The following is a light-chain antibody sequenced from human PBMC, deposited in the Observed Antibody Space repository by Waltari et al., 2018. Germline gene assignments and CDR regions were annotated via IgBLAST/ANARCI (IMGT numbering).Light chain of an antibody. CDR2: RVS. V-gene: IGKV2-30*02. J-gene: IGKJ2*01. CDR1: QSLVHSDGNTH. CDR3: MQGTHWPYT. Sequence: DVVMTQSPLSLPVTPGQAASISCKSSQSLVHSDGNTHLNWFQQRPGQSPRRLIYRVSSRDSGVPDRFSGSGSGTDFTLKISRVEAEDVGVYYCMQGTHWPYTFGQGTKLDIK.